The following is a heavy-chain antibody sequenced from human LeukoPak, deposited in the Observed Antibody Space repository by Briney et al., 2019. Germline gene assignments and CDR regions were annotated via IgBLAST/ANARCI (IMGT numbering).Heavy chain of an antibody. CDR1: GGSISSYY. V-gene: IGHV4-59*08. J-gene: IGHJ4*02. Sequence: PSETLSLTCTVSGGSISSYYWSWIRQPPGKGLEWIGYMYYSGSTNYNASLKSRVTISVDTSKNQVSLKLGSLTAADTAVYYCASGTTVTTFDYWGQGTLVTVSS. CDR2: MYYSGST. CDR3: ASGTTVTTFDY. D-gene: IGHD4-17*01.